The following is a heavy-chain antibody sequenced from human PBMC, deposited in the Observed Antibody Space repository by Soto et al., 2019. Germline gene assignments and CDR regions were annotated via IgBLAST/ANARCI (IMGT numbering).Heavy chain of an antibody. Sequence: QVQLVQSRGEVKKPGASVKVSCKTSGYSFTTYGISWVRQAPGQGLEWMGWISGYNGNTNYAQKLQGRVTMTTDTSTSTPYMELRSLRSDDTAVYYCAREGPAPYYYYGMDVWGQGSTVTVSS. CDR2: ISGYNGNT. J-gene: IGHJ6*02. V-gene: IGHV1-18*01. CDR3: AREGPAPYYYYGMDV. CDR1: GYSFTTYG.